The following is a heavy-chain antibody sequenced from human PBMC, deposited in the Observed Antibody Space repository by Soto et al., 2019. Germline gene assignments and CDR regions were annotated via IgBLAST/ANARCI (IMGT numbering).Heavy chain of an antibody. J-gene: IGHJ4*02. CDR1: GGLFSSYA. CDR2: NIPVVGTA. V-gene: IGHV1-69*13. CDR3: ARGGSGYVWFNEY. Sequence: SVKVSCKDTGGLFSSYAVSWVRQAPGQGLEWMGGNIPVVGTAYYAQKFQGRVTITADESTNTAYMELSSLRSEDTAMYYCARGGSGYVWFNEYWGQGTLVTVSS. D-gene: IGHD3-22*01.